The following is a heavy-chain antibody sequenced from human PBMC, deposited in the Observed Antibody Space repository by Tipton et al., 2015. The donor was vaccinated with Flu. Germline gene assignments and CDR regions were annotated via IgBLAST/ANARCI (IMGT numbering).Heavy chain of an antibody. D-gene: IGHD1-7*01. Sequence: NLSLTCTVSAGSISTYFWSWIRQPAGKGLEWIGRIYSTGNTNYNPSLNSRVTMSVDTSKNQFSLKLSSVTAADTAVYYCARVSRSGTSHAGYFDYWGQGTLVTVSS. CDR3: ARVSRSGTSHAGYFDY. CDR1: AGSISTYF. J-gene: IGHJ4*02. CDR2: IYSTGNT. V-gene: IGHV4-4*07.